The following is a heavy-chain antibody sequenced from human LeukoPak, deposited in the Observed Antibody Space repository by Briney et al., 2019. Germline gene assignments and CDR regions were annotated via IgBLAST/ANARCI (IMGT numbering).Heavy chain of an antibody. D-gene: IGHD3-22*01. CDR2: IIPIFGTA. CDR3: ARDSIPTYYYDSPPGDYFDY. J-gene: IGHJ4*02. Sequence: SVKVSCKASGGTFSSYAISWVRQAPGQGLEWMGGIIPIFGTANYAQKFQGRVTITADKSTSTAYMELSSLRSEDTAVYYCARDSIPTYYYDSPPGDYFDYWGQGTLVTVSS. V-gene: IGHV1-69*06. CDR1: GGTFSSYA.